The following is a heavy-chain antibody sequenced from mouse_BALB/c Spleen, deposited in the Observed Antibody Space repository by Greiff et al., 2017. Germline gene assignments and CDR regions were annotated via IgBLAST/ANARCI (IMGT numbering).Heavy chain of an antibody. V-gene: IGHV8-12*01. CDR3: ARSGDYDYGD. Sequence: QVTLKESGPGILQPSQTLSLTCSFSGFSLSTSGMGVSWIRQPSGKGLEWLAHIYWDDDKRYNPSLKSRLTISKDTSRNQVFLTITSVDTADTATYYCARSGDYDYGDWGQGTTLTVSS. D-gene: IGHD2-4*01. CDR2: IYWDDDK. CDR1: GFSLSTSGMG. J-gene: IGHJ2*01.